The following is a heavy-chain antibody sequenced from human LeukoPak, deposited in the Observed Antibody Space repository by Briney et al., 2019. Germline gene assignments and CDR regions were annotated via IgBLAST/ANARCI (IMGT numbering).Heavy chain of an antibody. V-gene: IGHV3-7*01. J-gene: IGHJ4*02. CDR3: ARDTLGEGEDANYAVYYFDY. CDR1: GFTFSSDW. D-gene: IGHD4/OR15-4a*01. Sequence: GGSLRLSCAASGFTFSSDWMIWVRQAPGKGLEWVANIKPDEGEKYYVDSVKGRFTISRDNGKNSLDLQMNSLRADDTAVYYCARDTLGEGEDANYAVYYFDYWGQGTVVTVSS. CDR2: IKPDEGEK.